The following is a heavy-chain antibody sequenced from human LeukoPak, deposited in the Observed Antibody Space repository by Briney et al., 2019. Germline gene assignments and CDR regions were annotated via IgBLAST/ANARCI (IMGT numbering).Heavy chain of an antibody. CDR2: INHSGST. Sequence: SETLSLTCAVYGGSFSGYYWSWFRQPPGKGLEWIGEINHSGSTNYNPSLKSRVTISVDTSKNQFSLKLSSVTAADTAVYYCARAGVYYDILTGYRGNYFDYWGQGTLVTVSS. CDR3: ARAGVYYDILTGYRGNYFDY. CDR1: GGSFSGYY. J-gene: IGHJ4*02. V-gene: IGHV4-34*01. D-gene: IGHD3-9*01.